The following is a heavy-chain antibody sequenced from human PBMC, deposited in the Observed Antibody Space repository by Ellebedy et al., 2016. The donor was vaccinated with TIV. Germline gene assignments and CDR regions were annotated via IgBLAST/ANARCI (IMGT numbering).Heavy chain of an antibody. CDR2: IKSESDGGTT. CDR1: GFTFTNTW. D-gene: IGHD3-16*02. CDR3: TADTYRSSSMAVDY. J-gene: IGHJ4*02. Sequence: GGSLRLXXAASGFTFTNTWMNWARQAPGKGLEWVGRIKSESDGGTTHYAAPVKGRFTISRDDSRNTLFLQMSSLKVEDTSMYYCTADTYRSSSMAVDYWGQGTLVTVSS. V-gene: IGHV3-15*06.